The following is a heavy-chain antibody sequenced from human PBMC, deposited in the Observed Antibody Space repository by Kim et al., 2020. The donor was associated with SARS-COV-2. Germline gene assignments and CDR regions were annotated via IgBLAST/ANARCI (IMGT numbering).Heavy chain of an antibody. V-gene: IGHV3-21*01. Sequence: GGSLRLSCAASGFTFSSYSMNWVRQAPGKGLEWVSSISSSSSYIYYADSVKGRFTISRDNAKNSLYLQMNSLRAEDTAVYYCARRNYYDSSPTVTPFDYWGQRTLGTVSS. CDR3: ARRNYYDSSPTVTPFDY. CDR2: ISSSSSYI. CDR1: GFTFSSYS. D-gene: IGHD3-22*01. J-gene: IGHJ4*02.